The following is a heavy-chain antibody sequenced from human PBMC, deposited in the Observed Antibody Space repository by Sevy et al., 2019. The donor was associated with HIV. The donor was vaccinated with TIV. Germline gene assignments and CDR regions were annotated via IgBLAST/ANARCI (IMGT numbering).Heavy chain of an antibody. Sequence: GGSLRLSCAASGFTFSNAWMSWVRQAPGKGLEWVGRIKSKTDGGTTDYAAPAKGRFTISRDDSKNTLYLQMNSLKTEDTAVYYCTSYDFWSGYAFDPWGQRTLVTVSS. V-gene: IGHV3-15*01. CDR2: IKSKTDGGTT. J-gene: IGHJ5*02. CDR1: GFTFSNAW. CDR3: TSYDFWSGYAFDP. D-gene: IGHD3-3*01.